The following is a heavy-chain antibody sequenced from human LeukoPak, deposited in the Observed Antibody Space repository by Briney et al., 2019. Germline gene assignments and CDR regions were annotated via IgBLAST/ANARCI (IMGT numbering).Heavy chain of an antibody. Sequence: PGGSLRLSCAASGFTFSSYAMSWVRQAPGKGLEWVSAISGSGGSTYYADSVKGQFTISRDNSKNTLYLQMNSLRAEDTAVYYCAKAVQDIVVVVAARWGFYGMDVWGKGTTVTVSS. CDR2: ISGSGGST. CDR3: AKAVQDIVVVVAARWGFYGMDV. CDR1: GFTFSSYA. V-gene: IGHV3-23*01. D-gene: IGHD2-15*01. J-gene: IGHJ6*04.